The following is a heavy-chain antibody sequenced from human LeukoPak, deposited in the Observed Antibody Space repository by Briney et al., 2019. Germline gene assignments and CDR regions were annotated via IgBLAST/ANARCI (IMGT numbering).Heavy chain of an antibody. D-gene: IGHD6-6*01. V-gene: IGHV1-46*01. Sequence: ASVKVYCKASGYTFTNYYIHWVRQAPGQGLEWMGIFDPSGVSTTYAQKFQGRVTMTRDTATSTVYMELNSLRSDDTAVYYCARDRSSSWGYNWFDPWGQGILVTVSS. CDR3: ARDRSSSWGYNWFDP. J-gene: IGHJ5*02. CDR2: FDPSGVST. CDR1: GYTFTNYY.